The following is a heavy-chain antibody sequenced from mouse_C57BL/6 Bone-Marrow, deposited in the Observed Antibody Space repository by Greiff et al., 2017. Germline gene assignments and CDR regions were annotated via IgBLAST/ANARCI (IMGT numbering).Heavy chain of an antibody. CDR2: SYPRSGNT. CDR3: ARPSDSWFAY. Sequence: QVQLQQSGAELARPGASVKLSCKASGYTFTSYGISWVKQRTGQGLEWIGESYPRSGNTYYNEKFKGKATLTADKSSSTAYMELRSLTSEDSAVYFCARPSDSWFAYWGQGTLVTVSA. V-gene: IGHV1-81*01. J-gene: IGHJ3*01. CDR1: GYTFTSYG.